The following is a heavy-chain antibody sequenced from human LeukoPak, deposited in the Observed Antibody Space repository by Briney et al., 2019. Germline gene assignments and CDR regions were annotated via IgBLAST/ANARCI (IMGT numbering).Heavy chain of an antibody. CDR2: IIPIFGTA. D-gene: IGHD1-26*01. V-gene: IGHV1-69*05. CDR3: ARDLGIVGANIPLGAFDI. Sequence: GASVKVSCKASGGTFSSYAISWVRQAPGQGLEWMGGIIPIFGTANYAQKFQGRVTITTDESTSTAYMELSSLRSEDTAVYYCARDLGIVGANIPLGAFDIWGQGTMVTVSS. J-gene: IGHJ3*02. CDR1: GGTFSSYA.